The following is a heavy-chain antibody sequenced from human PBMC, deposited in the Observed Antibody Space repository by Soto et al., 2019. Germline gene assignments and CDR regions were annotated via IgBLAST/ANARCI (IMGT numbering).Heavy chain of an antibody. CDR3: ARDPDLYGDFDY. Sequence: SVKVSWKTSGFTFSSSAVHWVRQARGHRLQWIGWIDVGSANANYAQMLQERVTISRDMSTSTAYMELRSLRPEDTAVYYCARDPDLYGDFDYWGQGTLVTVSS. CDR2: IDVGSANA. J-gene: IGHJ4*02. V-gene: IGHV1-58*01. CDR1: GFTFSSSA. D-gene: IGHD4-17*01.